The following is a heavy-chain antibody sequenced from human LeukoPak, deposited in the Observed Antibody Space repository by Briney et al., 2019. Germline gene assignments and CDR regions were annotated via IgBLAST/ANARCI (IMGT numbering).Heavy chain of an antibody. Sequence: SVKVSCKASGGTFSSYATSWVRQAPGQGLEWMGGIIPIFGTANYAQKFQGRVTITADESTSTAYMELSSLRSEDTAVYYCAMGLGYCSGGSCYYNWFDPWGQGTLVTVSS. CDR1: GGTFSSYA. CDR2: IIPIFGTA. V-gene: IGHV1-69*13. J-gene: IGHJ5*02. CDR3: AMGLGYCSGGSCYYNWFDP. D-gene: IGHD2-15*01.